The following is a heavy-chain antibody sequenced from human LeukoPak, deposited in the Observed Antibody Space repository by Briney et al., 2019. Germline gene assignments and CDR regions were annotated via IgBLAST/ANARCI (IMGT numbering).Heavy chain of an antibody. CDR1: GFTFSNAW. CDR3: TTGADYYDSSGYYHFDY. V-gene: IGHV3-15*01. Sequence: PGGSLRLSCAASGFTFSNAWMSWVRQAPGKGLEWVGRIKSKTDGGTTDYAAPVKGRFTISRDDSKNTLYLQMNSLKTEDTAVYYCTTGADYYDSSGYYHFDYWGQGTLVTVSS. D-gene: IGHD3-22*01. J-gene: IGHJ4*02. CDR2: IKSKTDGGTT.